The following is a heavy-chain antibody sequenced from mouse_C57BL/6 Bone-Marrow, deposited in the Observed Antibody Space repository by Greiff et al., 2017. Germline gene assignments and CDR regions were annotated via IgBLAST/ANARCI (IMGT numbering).Heavy chain of an antibody. Sequence: EVKVVESGGGLVQSGRSLRLSCATSGFTFSDFYMEWVRQAPGKGLEWIAASRNKANDYTTEYSASVKGRFIVSRDTSQSILYLQMNALRAEDTAIYYCARDHYYYGSSPYWYFDVWGTGTTVTVSS. CDR2: SRNKANDYTT. V-gene: IGHV7-1*01. D-gene: IGHD1-1*01. CDR3: ARDHYYYGSSPYWYFDV. CDR1: GFTFSDFY. J-gene: IGHJ1*03.